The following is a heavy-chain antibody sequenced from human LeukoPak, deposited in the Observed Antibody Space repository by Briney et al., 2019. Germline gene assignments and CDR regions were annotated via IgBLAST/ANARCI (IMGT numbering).Heavy chain of an antibody. CDR2: ISAYNGNT. CDR1: GYTFTSYG. D-gene: IGHD3-3*01. J-gene: IGHJ3*02. CDR3: ARGYDFWSGYRAADAFDI. V-gene: IGHV1-18*01. Sequence: ASVKVSCKASGYTFTSYGISWVRQAPGQGLEWMGWISAYNGNTNYAQKLQGRVTMTTDTSTSTAYMELRSLRSDDTAVYYCARGYDFWSGYRAADAFDIWGQGTMVTVSS.